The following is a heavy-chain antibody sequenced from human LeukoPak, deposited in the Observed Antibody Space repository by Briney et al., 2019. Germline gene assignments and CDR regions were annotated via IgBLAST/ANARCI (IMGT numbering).Heavy chain of an antibody. J-gene: IGHJ5*02. CDR1: GYTSTGYY. CDR2: INPNSGGT. V-gene: IGHV1-2*02. Sequence: ASVKVSCKASGYTSTGYYMHWVRQAPGQGLEWMGWINPNSGGTNYAQKFQGRVTMTRDTSISTAYMELSRLRSDDTAVYYCARVLVVPAAIGGWFDPWGQGTLVTVSS. CDR3: ARVLVVPAAIGGWFDP. D-gene: IGHD2-2*01.